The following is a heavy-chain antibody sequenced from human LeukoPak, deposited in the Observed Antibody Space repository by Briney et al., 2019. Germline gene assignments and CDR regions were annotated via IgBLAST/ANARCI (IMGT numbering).Heavy chain of an antibody. CDR3: ARWAQITMVRGAPNWFDP. V-gene: IGHV4-34*01. Sequence: SETLSLTCAVYGGSFSGYYWSWIRQPPGKGLEWIGEINHSGSTNYNPSLTSRVTISVDTSKNQFSLKLSSVTAADTAVYYCARWAQITMVRGAPNWFDPWGQGTLVTVSS. J-gene: IGHJ5*02. CDR1: GGSFSGYY. CDR2: INHSGST. D-gene: IGHD3-10*01.